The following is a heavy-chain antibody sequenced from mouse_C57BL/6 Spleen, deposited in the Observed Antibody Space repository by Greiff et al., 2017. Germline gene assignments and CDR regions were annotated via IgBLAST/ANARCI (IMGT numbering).Heavy chain of an antibody. D-gene: IGHD2-5*01. CDR3: ARGDYYSNCGGFAY. J-gene: IGHJ3*01. Sequence: VQLQQSGAELVRPGTSVKVSCKASGYAFTNYLIEWVKQRPGQGLEWIGVINPGSGGTNYNEKFKGKATLTADKSSSTAYMQLSSLTSEDSAVYFCARGDYYSNCGGFAYWGQGTLVTVSA. CDR2: INPGSGGT. V-gene: IGHV1-54*01. CDR1: GYAFTNYL.